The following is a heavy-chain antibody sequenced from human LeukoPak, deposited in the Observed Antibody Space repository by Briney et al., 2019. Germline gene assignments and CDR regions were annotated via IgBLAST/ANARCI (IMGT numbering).Heavy chain of an antibody. Sequence: SETLSLTCTVSGGSISSSSYYWGWIRQPPGKGLEWIGSIYYSGSTYYNPSLKSRVTISVDTSKNQFSLKLSSVTAADTAVYYCARRAAAGTGWFDPWGQGTLVTVSS. CDR3: ARRAAAGTGWFDP. CDR1: GGSISSSSYY. J-gene: IGHJ5*02. D-gene: IGHD6-13*01. V-gene: IGHV4-39*01. CDR2: IYYSGST.